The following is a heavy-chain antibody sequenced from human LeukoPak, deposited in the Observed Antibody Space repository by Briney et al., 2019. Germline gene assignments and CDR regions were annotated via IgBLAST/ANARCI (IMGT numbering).Heavy chain of an antibody. V-gene: IGHV1-18*01. D-gene: IGHD4-17*01. Sequence: SVNVSYKASVYIFTSYGILWVRQAPAHGLGGMGCSSAHNGNTHYAQKLQHRVTITTDTSTNTAYMELKSLRSDDTAVYHCARDLSDYGDYDGLDYWGQGTLVTVS. CDR1: VYIFTSYG. J-gene: IGHJ4*02. CDR3: ARDLSDYGDYDGLDY. CDR2: SSAHNGNT.